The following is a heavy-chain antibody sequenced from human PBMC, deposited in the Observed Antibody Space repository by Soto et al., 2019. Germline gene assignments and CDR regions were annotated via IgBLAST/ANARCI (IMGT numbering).Heavy chain of an antibody. CDR3: ARDERSWYFDL. CDR2: MWHDGSKT. J-gene: IGHJ2*01. Sequence: QVQLVESGGGVVQPGRSLRLSCAASGFTFSRYGMHWVRQAPGKGLEWVALMWHDGSKTFYADSVKGRFTISRDKSDNTLFLQMNSLRAEDTAVYYCARDERSWYFDLWGRGTLVSVSS. D-gene: IGHD1-1*01. V-gene: IGHV3-33*01. CDR1: GFTFSRYG.